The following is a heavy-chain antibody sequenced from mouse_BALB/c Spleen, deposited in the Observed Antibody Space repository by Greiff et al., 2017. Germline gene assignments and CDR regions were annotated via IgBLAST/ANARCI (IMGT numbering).Heavy chain of an antibody. CDR3: ARDGNSLLRLHVLYYAMDY. D-gene: IGHD1-2*01. V-gene: IGHV2-6-7*01. J-gene: IGHJ4*01. Sequence: QAQLKESGPGLVAPSQSLSITCTVSGFSLTGYGVNWVRQPPGKGLEWLGMIWGDGSTDYNSALKSRLSISKDNSKSQVFLKMNSLQTDDTARYYCARDGNSLLRLHVLYYAMDYWGQGTSVTVSS. CDR2: IWGDGST. CDR1: GFSLTGYG.